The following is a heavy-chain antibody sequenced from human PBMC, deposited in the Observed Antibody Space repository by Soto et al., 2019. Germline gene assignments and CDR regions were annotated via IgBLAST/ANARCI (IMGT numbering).Heavy chain of an antibody. J-gene: IGHJ4*02. Sequence: GGSLRLSCAASGFTFSSYGMHWVRQAPGKGLEWVALIWYDGSNKYYADSVKGRFTISRDNSKNTLYLQMNSLRAEDTAVYYCARMVGPYYDSSGYYSFDYWGQGT. CDR3: ARMVGPYYDSSGYYSFDY. CDR1: GFTFSSYG. D-gene: IGHD3-22*01. CDR2: IWYDGSNK. V-gene: IGHV3-33*01.